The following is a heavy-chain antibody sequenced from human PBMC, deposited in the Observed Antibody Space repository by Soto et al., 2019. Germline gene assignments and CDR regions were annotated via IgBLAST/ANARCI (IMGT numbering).Heavy chain of an antibody. J-gene: IGHJ4*02. CDR3: ARDLYDSSGSLFDY. CDR1: GYTFTSYG. Sequence: ASVKVSCKASGYTFTSYGISWVRQAPGQGLEWMGWISAYNGNTNYAQKLQGRVTMTTDTSTSTAYTELRSLRSDDTAVYYCARDLYDSSGSLFDYWGQGTLVTVSS. V-gene: IGHV1-18*01. D-gene: IGHD3-22*01. CDR2: ISAYNGNT.